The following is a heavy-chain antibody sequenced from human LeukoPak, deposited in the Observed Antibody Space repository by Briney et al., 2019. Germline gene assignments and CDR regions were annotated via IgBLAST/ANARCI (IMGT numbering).Heavy chain of an antibody. Sequence: PGGSLRLSCAASGFTFDDYAMHWVRQAPGKGLEWVSGISWNSGSIGYADSVKGRFTISRDNAKNSLYLQMSSLRVEDTAVYYCVRDSPQWEFTLDYWGQGILVTVSS. CDR2: ISWNSGSI. D-gene: IGHD1-26*01. CDR3: VRDSPQWEFTLDY. J-gene: IGHJ4*02. CDR1: GFTFDDYA. V-gene: IGHV3-9*01.